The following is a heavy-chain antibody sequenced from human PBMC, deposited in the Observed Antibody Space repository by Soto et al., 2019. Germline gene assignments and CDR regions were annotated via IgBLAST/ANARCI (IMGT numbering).Heavy chain of an antibody. V-gene: IGHV1-69*06. CDR3: ARSDPDNYYYYGMDV. Sequence: SVKVSCKASGGTFSSYAISWVGQAPGQGLEWMGGIIPIFGTANYAQKFQGRVTITADKSTSTAYMELSSLRSEDTAVYYCARSDPDNYYYYGMDVWGQGTTVTVSS. D-gene: IGHD3-9*01. CDR1: GGTFSSYA. J-gene: IGHJ6*02. CDR2: IIPIFGTA.